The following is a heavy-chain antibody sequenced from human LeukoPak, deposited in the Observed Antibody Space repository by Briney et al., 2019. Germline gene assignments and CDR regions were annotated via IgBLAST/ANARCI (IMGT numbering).Heavy chain of an antibody. CDR3: AKSNGYGLIDN. V-gene: IGHV4-34*12. CDR1: GGSFSGYY. J-gene: IGHJ3*01. CDR2: IFYSGST. Sequence: SETLSLTCTVYGGSFSGYYWCWIRKPPGTGLELIGNIFYSGSTYYGPSPKSRLTISLDTSRNQFSLKLNSVPAADTAVYYCAKSNGYGLIDNWGQGTMVTVSS. D-gene: IGHD3-10*01.